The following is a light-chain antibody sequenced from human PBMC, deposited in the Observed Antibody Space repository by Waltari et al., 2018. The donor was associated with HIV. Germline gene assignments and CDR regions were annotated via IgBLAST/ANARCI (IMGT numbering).Light chain of an antibody. V-gene: IGLV1-44*01. Sequence: QSVVTQPPSASGTPGQRVTISCSGGNSNFASNPVSWYQHLPGTAPKLLIYSDNQRPSGVPDRFSASKSGTSASLAISGLQSADEADYYCASWDLRLTGWVFGGGTKLTVL. CDR2: SDN. CDR3: ASWDLRLTGWV. CDR1: NSNFASNP. J-gene: IGLJ3*02.